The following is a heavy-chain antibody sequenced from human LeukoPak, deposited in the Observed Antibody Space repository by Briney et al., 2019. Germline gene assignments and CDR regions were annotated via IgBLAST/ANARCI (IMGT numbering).Heavy chain of an antibody. CDR2: IYSGGST. J-gene: IGHJ4*02. Sequence: GGSLRLSCAASGFTVSSNYMNWVRQAPGKGLEWVSVIYSGGSTYYADSVKGRFTISRDNAKNSLYLQMNSLRAEDTAVYYCARVGGSLRYFDWLSWGQGTLVTVSS. D-gene: IGHD3-9*01. CDR1: GFTVSSNY. V-gene: IGHV3-53*01. CDR3: ARVGGSLRYFDWLS.